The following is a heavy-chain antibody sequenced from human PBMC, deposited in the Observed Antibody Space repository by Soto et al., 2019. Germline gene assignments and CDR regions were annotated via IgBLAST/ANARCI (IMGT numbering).Heavy chain of an antibody. V-gene: IGHV4-30-2*01. CDR3: ARRSLAASDPFDY. D-gene: IGHD6-13*01. J-gene: IGHJ4*02. Sequence: SETLSLTCAVSGGSISSGGYSWSWIRQPPGKGLEWIGYIYHSGSTYYNPSLKSRVTIXXXRXXXXXSXXLXXVTXADTAEYYCARRSLAASDPFDYWGQGTLVTVSS. CDR1: GGSISSGGYS. CDR2: IYHSGST.